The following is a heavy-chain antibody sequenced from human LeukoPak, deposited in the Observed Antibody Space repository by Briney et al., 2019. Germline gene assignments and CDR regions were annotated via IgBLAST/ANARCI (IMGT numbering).Heavy chain of an antibody. CDR2: ISYDGSNK. J-gene: IGHJ4*02. Sequence: GGSLRLSCAASGFTFSSYAMHWVRQAPGKGLEWVAVISYDGSNKYYADSVKGRFTISRDNSKNTLYLQMNSLRAEGTAVYYCARDRSYYYDSSGAQDWGQGTLVTVSS. CDR1: GFTFSSYA. V-gene: IGHV3-30-3*01. D-gene: IGHD3-22*01. CDR3: ARDRSYYYDSSGAQD.